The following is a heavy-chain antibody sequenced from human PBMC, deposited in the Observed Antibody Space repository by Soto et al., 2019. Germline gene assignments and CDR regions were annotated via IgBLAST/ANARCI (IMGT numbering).Heavy chain of an antibody. CDR3: ARHYFDASGYSMDYFDD. V-gene: IGHV5-10-1*01. CDR2: INPSDSYT. J-gene: IGHJ4*02. Sequence: GESLKISCKGSGYTFPSHWITWVRHMPGKGLEWMGRINPSDSYTNYSPSFQGHVSISTDTSISTAYLQWSSLRASDTAMYYCARHYFDASGYSMDYFDDWGQGTLVTVSS. D-gene: IGHD3-22*01. CDR1: GYTFPSHW.